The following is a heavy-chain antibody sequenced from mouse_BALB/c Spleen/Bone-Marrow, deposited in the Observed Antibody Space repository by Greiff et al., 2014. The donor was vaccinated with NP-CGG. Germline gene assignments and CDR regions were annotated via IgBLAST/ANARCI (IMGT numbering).Heavy chain of an antibody. CDR3: ARHPYYGNCPAWFAY. D-gene: IGHD2-10*01. J-gene: IGHJ3*01. V-gene: IGHV5-9*02. CDR2: ISSGGSYN. CDR1: GFAFSSYD. Sequence: EVMLVESGGGLVKPGGSLKLSCAASGFAFSSYDMSWVRQTPEKRLEWVATISSGGSYNYYPDSVKGRFTISRDNARNTLYLQMSSLMSEDTALYYCARHPYYGNCPAWFAYWGQGTLVTVSA.